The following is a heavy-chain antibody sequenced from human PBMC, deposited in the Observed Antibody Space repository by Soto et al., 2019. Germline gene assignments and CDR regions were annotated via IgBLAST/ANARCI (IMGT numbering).Heavy chain of an antibody. V-gene: IGHV3-21*01. J-gene: IGHJ4*02. Sequence: EVQVVESGGGLVKPGGSLTLSCAASGFTFSSYSMNWVRQAPGKGLEWVSSISRTSNYIYYTDSVKGRFTISRDNAKNSIYLQMNSLRAEDTATYSCASGVFGLVSPVIGGYWGQGTLVTVSS. D-gene: IGHD3-3*01. CDR3: ASGVFGLVSPVIGGY. CDR2: ISRTSNYI. CDR1: GFTFSSYS.